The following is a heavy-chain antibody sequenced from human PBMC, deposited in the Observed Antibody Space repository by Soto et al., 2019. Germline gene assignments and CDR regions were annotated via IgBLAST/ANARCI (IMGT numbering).Heavy chain of an antibody. V-gene: IGHV3-48*01. CDR1: GFTFSNSW. D-gene: IGHD3-9*01. CDR3: ARDFYDILTGYYSNQLAGTPIR. Sequence: GGSLRLSCVVSGFTFSNSWMTWVRQAPGKGLEWVSYISSSSSTIYYADSVKGRFTISRDNAKNSLYLQMNSLRAEDTAVYYCARDFYDILTGYYSNQLAGTPIRWGQGTLVTVSS. CDR2: ISSSSSTI. J-gene: IGHJ4*02.